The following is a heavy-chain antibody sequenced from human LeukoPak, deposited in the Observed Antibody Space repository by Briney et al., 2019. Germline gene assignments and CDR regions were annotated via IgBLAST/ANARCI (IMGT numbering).Heavy chain of an antibody. CDR3: ARQRFLDY. Sequence: GGSPRVSCAAPGFTFSSYWMNWVRQAPGKGLEWVANIKEDGSEKYYVDSVKGRFTISRDNAKNSLYLQMNSLRAEDTAVYYCARQRFLDYWGQGTLVTASS. J-gene: IGHJ4*02. CDR1: GFTFSSYW. V-gene: IGHV3-7*01. D-gene: IGHD3-3*01. CDR2: IKEDGSEK.